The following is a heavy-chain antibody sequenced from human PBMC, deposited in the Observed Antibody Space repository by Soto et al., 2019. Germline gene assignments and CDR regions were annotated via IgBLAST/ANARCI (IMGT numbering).Heavy chain of an antibody. Sequence: TGGSLRLSCTASGFIVSDTYVNWVRQAPGKGLEWVSVISNRGDTHYADSVRGRFSLSRDISDNTLHLQMNNLRVEDTAVYYCARDDVLCDGGRCYGIPLDVWSKGTTVTVSS. J-gene: IGHJ6*04. CDR2: ISNRGDT. V-gene: IGHV3-66*01. CDR3: ARDDVLCDGGRCYGIPLDV. CDR1: GFIVSDTY. D-gene: IGHD2-15*01.